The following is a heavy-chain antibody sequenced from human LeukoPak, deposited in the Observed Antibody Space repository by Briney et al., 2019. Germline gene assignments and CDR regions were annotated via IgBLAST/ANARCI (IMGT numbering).Heavy chain of an antibody. CDR3: ARGSGGRSTTLGMDV. CDR1: GGSISSGGYY. Sequence: SETLSLTCTVSGGSISSGGYYWSWIRQHPGKGLEWIGYIYYSGSTYYNPSLKSRVTISVDTSKNQFSLKLSSVTAADTAVYYCARGSGGRSTTLGMDVWGQGTTVTVSS. J-gene: IGHJ6*02. CDR2: IYYSGST. D-gene: IGHD2-15*01. V-gene: IGHV4-31*03.